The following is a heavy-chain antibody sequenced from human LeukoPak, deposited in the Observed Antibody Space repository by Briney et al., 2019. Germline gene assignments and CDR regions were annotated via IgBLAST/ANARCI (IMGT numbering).Heavy chain of an antibody. D-gene: IGHD6-19*01. CDR1: GGSISNYY. CDR3: ARDRPGIAVAGDAFDI. V-gene: IGHV4-59*01. CDR2: IYYSGST. J-gene: IGHJ3*02. Sequence: PSETLSLNCTVSGGSISNYYWSWIRQPPGKGLEWIGYIYYSGSTNYNPSLKSRATISVDTSKNQFSLKLRSVTAADTAVYYCARDRPGIAVAGDAFDIWGQGTMVTVSS.